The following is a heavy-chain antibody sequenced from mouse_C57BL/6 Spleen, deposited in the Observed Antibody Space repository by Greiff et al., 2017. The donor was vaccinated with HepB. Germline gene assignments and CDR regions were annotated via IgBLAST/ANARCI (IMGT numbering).Heavy chain of an antibody. J-gene: IGHJ3*01. CDR1: GYAFSSSW. D-gene: IGHD2-4*01. CDR3: ARDYEGFAY. Sequence: VQLQQSGPELVKPGASVKISCKASGYAFSSSWMNWVKQRPGKGLEWIGRIYPGDGDTNYNGKFKGKATLTADKSSSTAYMQLSSLTSEDSAVYFCARDYEGFAYWGQGTLVTVSA. V-gene: IGHV1-82*01. CDR2: IYPGDGDT.